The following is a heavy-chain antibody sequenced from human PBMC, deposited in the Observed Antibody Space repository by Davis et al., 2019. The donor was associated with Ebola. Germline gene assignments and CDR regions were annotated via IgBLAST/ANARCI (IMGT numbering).Heavy chain of an antibody. CDR1: GGSFSGYY. D-gene: IGHD3-9*01. Sequence: SETLSLTCAVYGGSFSGYYWSWIRQPPGKGLEWIGEINHSGSTNYNPSLKSRVTISVDTSKNQFSLKLSSVTAADTAVYYCARLGILTGYLHYYYGMDVWGQGTTVTVSS. J-gene: IGHJ6*02. CDR2: INHSGST. V-gene: IGHV4-34*01. CDR3: ARLGILTGYLHYYYGMDV.